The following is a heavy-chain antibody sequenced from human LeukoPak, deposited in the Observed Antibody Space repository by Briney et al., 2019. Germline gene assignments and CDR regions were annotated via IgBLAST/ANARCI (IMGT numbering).Heavy chain of an antibody. CDR2: IYYSGST. Sequence: PSETLSLTCTVSGGSISSYYWSWIRQPPGKGLEWIGYIYYSGSTNYNPSLKSRVTISVDTSKNQFSLKLSSVTAADTAVYYCARDDWNYYGSGSYTAFDIWGQGTMVTVSS. CDR1: GGSISSYY. V-gene: IGHV4-59*01. J-gene: IGHJ3*02. CDR3: ARDDWNYYGSGSYTAFDI. D-gene: IGHD3-10*01.